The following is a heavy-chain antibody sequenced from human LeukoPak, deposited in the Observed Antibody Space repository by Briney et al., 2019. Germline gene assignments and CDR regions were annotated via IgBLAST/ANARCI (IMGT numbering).Heavy chain of an antibody. CDR2: ISYDGSNK. V-gene: IGHV3-30-3*01. CDR1: GFTFSSYA. Sequence: GGSLRLSCAASGFTFSSYAMHWVRQAPGKGLEWVAVISYDGSNKYYADSVKGRFTISRDNSKNTLYLQMNSLRAEDTAVYYCARVGDGYNYFLDYWGQETLVTVSS. CDR3: ARVGDGYNYFLDY. D-gene: IGHD5-24*01. J-gene: IGHJ4*02.